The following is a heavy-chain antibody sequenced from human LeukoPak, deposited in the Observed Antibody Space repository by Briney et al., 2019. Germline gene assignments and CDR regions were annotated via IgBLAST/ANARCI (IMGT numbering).Heavy chain of an antibody. CDR2: ISSSGSTI. CDR3: AELGITMIGGV. V-gene: IGHV3-48*03. D-gene: IGHD3-10*02. J-gene: IGHJ6*04. Sequence: PGGSLRLSCAASGVTFSSYEINSVRQAPGGRLWWVSYISSSGSTIYYADSVKGRFTISRDNAKNSLYLQMNSLRAEDTAVYYCAELGITMIGGVWGKGTTVTISS. CDR1: GVTFSSYE.